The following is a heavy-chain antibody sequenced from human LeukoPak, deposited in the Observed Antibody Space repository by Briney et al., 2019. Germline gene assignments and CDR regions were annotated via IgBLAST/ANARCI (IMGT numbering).Heavy chain of an antibody. Sequence: PGGSLRLSCETSGFTFSSHWMHWVHQAPGKGLVWVSRLNADASTTNYADSVKGRFAISRDNAKNTLYLQMNSLRAEDTAVYYCVSFYETYWGRGTLVTVSS. CDR2: LNADASTT. CDR3: VSFYETY. CDR1: GFTFSSHW. D-gene: IGHD2-2*01. V-gene: IGHV3-74*01. J-gene: IGHJ4*02.